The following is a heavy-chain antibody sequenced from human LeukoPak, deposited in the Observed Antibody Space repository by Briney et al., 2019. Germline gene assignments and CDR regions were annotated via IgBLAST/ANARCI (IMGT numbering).Heavy chain of an antibody. D-gene: IGHD1-1*01. CDR2: IYYSGST. Sequence: SETLSLTCTVSGGSISSGGYYWSWIRQHPGKGLEWIGYIYYSGSTYYNPSLKSRVTISVDTSKNQFSLKLSSVTAADTAVYYCARWDWNDGFQFDYWGQGTLVTVSS. CDR3: ARWDWNDGFQFDY. J-gene: IGHJ4*02. V-gene: IGHV4-31*03. CDR1: GGSISSGGYY.